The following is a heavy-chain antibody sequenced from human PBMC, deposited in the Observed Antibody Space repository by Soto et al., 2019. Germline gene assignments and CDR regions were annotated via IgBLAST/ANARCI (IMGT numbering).Heavy chain of an antibody. CDR3: ARLLKDIVLVPAAIIGMDV. D-gene: IGHD2-2*02. J-gene: IGHJ6*02. CDR2: IYYSGST. CDR1: GGSISSSSYF. V-gene: IGHV4-39*01. Sequence: PSETLSLTCTVSGGSISSSSYFWGWIRQPPGKGLEWIGSIYYSGSTYYNPSLKSRVTISVDTSKNQFSLKLSSVTAADTAVYYCARLLKDIVLVPAAIIGMDVWGQGTTVTVSS.